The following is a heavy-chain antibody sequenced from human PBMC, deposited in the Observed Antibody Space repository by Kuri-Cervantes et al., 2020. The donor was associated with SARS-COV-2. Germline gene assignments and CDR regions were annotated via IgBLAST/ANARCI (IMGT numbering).Heavy chain of an antibody. V-gene: IGHV1-69*13. J-gene: IGHJ6*02. D-gene: IGHD6-13*01. Sequence: SVKVSCKASGGTFSSYAISWVRQAPGQGLEWMGGIIPIFGTANYAQKFQGRVTITADESTSTAYMELSSLRSEDTAVYYCARSSLRSSWRPNKVYYYGMDVWGQGTTVTVSS. CDR2: IIPIFGTA. CDR3: ARSSLRSSWRPNKVYYYGMDV. CDR1: GGTFSSYA.